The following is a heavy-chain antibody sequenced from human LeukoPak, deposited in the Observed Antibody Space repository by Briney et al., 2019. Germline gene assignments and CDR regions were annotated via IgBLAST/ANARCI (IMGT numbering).Heavy chain of an antibody. CDR3: ARGWVAATPPEYFQH. D-gene: IGHD2-15*01. Sequence: GGSLRLSCAASGFTFSSYAMHWVRQAPGKGLEWVAVISYDGSNKYYADSVKGRFTISRDNSKNTLYLRMNSLRAEDTAVYYCARGWVAATPPEYFQHWGQGTLVTVSS. CDR1: GFTFSSYA. V-gene: IGHV3-30*04. J-gene: IGHJ1*01. CDR2: ISYDGSNK.